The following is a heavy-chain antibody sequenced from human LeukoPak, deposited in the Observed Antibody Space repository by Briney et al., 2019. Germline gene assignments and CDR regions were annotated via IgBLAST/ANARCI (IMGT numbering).Heavy chain of an antibody. CDR2: FYHSGST. CDR3: VSLVDTAMIKTMFDY. J-gene: IGHJ4*02. V-gene: IGHV4-38-2*02. CDR1: GYSVSRGYY. Sequence: KPSETLSLTCTVSGYSVSRGYYWGWVRQPPGKGLEWIGSFYHSGSTYYNPSLKSRVTISLDTSKNQFSLKLSSVTAADTAVYFCVSLVDTAMIKTMFDYWGQGTLVTVSS. D-gene: IGHD5-18*01.